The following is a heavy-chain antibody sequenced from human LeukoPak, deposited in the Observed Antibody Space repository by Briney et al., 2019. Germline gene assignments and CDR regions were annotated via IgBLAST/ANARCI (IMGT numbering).Heavy chain of an antibody. D-gene: IGHD3-22*01. CDR1: GFTFSSSW. J-gene: IGHJ4*02. CDR2: IKQDGSEK. Sequence: PGGSLRLSCVASGFTFSSSWMSWVRQAPGKGLEWVANIKQDGSEKYYVDSAKGRFTISRDNTKNSLYLQMNSLRAEDTAVYYCARDSSGPAYWGQGTLVTVSS. CDR3: ARDSSGPAY. V-gene: IGHV3-7*01.